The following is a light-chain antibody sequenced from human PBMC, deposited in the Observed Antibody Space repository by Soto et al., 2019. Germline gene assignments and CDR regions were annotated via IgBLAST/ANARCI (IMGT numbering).Light chain of an antibody. CDR3: QHMRT. J-gene: IGKJ1*01. V-gene: IGKV1-5*01. CDR2: DAS. Sequence: DIQMTQSPSTLSASVGDRVTITCRASQNINNWIAWYQQKPGKAPKFLIYDASTLESGVPSRFSGSGFGTEFSLTISSLQPDDFGSDYCQHMRTFGQWTKVDSK. CDR1: QNINNW.